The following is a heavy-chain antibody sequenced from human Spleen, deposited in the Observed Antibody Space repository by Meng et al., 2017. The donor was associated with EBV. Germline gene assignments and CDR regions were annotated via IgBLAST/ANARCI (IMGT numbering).Heavy chain of an antibody. D-gene: IGHD5-18*01. V-gene: IGHV4-30-4*01. Sequence: VQLPESGPGLVKPSQTLSLTCAVSGGSISSGGYYWGWIRQPPGKGLEWIGYIYYSGRTYYNPSLKSRVTISVDTSKNEFSLKLSSVTAADTAVYYCARVGSDTATVPDYFDAWGQGTLVTVSS. J-gene: IGHJ5*02. CDR3: ARVGSDTATVPDYFDA. CDR1: GGSISSGGYY. CDR2: IYYSGRT.